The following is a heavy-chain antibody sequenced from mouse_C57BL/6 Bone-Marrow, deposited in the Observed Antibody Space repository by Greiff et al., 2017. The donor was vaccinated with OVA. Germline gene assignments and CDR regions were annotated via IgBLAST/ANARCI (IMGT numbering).Heavy chain of an antibody. J-gene: IGHJ2*01. Sequence: VQLVESGPGLVQPSQSLSITCTVSGFSLTSYGVHWVRQSPGKGLEWLGVIWSGGSTDYNAAFISRLSISKDNSKSQVFFKMNSLQADDTAIYYCARNFFGTEVFDYWGQGTTLTVSS. V-gene: IGHV2-2*01. CDR3: ARNFFGTEVFDY. CDR2: IWSGGST. CDR1: GFSLTSYG. D-gene: IGHD4-1*01.